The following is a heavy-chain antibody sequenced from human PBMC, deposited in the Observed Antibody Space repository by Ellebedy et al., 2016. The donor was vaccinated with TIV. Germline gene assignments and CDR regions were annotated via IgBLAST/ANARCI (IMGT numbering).Heavy chain of an antibody. J-gene: IGHJ4*02. CDR2: IKQDGSDK. CDR1: GLTFSRYW. D-gene: IGHD2-2*01. Sequence: GESLKISCVDSGLTFSRYWMSWVRPTPGRGLEWVANIKQDGSDKNYVDSVKGRFTISRDNAKNSLYLQMNSLSADDTAVYYCARGSGYCSSTSCSGETDWGQGTPVTVSS. CDR3: ARGSGYCSSTSCSGETD. V-gene: IGHV3-7*03.